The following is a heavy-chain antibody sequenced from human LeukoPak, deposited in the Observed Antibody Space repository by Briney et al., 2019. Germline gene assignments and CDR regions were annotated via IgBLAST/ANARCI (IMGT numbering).Heavy chain of an antibody. V-gene: IGHV3-20*04. CDR2: INWNGGST. D-gene: IGHD3-16*01. J-gene: IGHJ6*03. CDR3: AKPAYAGYYYYMDV. CDR1: GFTFDDYG. Sequence: GGSLRLSCAASGFTFDDYGMSWVRQAPGKGLEWVSGINWNGGSTGYADSVKGRFTISRDNSKNTLYLQMNSLRVEDTAVYYCAKPAYAGYYYYMDVWGKGTTVTVSS.